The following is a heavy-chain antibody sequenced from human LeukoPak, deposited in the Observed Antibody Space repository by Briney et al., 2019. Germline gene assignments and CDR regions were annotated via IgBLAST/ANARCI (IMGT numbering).Heavy chain of an antibody. CDR3: SIVRVTGYSNFAY. J-gene: IGHJ4*02. CDR1: GFTFSSYA. CDR2: ISGSGGST. D-gene: IGHD3-9*01. Sequence: RGSLRLSCAASGFTFSSYAMSWVRHDPGGGLEWVSSISGSGGSTYDADSVKGRFTISRDNSKNTLYLQMNSLRAEDTAVYYYSIVRVTGYSNFAYWGQGTLVTVSS. V-gene: IGHV3-23*01.